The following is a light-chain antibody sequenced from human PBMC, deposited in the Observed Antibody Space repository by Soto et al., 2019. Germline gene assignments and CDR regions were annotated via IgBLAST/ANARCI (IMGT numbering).Light chain of an antibody. V-gene: IGLV1-40*01. CDR1: SSNIGAGYD. Sequence: QPVLTQPPSVSGAPGQRVTISCTGTSSNIGAGYDVYWYQQLPGTAPKLLISGNNNRPSGVPDRFSGSRSGTAASLAITGLQAEDEADYYCSSYTSRTTYVFGTGTKVTVL. J-gene: IGLJ1*01. CDR3: SSYTSRTTYV. CDR2: GNN.